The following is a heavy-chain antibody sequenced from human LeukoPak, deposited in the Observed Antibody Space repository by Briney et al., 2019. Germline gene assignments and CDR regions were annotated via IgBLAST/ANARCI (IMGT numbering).Heavy chain of an antibody. Sequence: SQTLSLTCTVSGGSISSGGYYWSWIRQHPGKGLEWIGYIYYSGSPYYNPSLKSRVTISVDTSKNQFSLKLSSVTAADTAVYYCARGGSSSWYWFDPWGQGTLVTVSS. V-gene: IGHV4-31*03. CDR1: GGSISSGGYY. CDR3: ARGGSSSWYWFDP. CDR2: IYYSGSP. J-gene: IGHJ5*02. D-gene: IGHD6-13*01.